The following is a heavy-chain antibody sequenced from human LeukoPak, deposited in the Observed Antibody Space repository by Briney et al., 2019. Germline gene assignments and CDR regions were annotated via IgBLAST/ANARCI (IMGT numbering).Heavy chain of an antibody. J-gene: IGHJ3*02. CDR3: ARIYGRGWGSDAFDI. CDR1: GFTFSSNE. D-gene: IGHD6-19*01. CDR2: ITSTGTTI. V-gene: IGHV3-48*03. Sequence: GGSLRLSCAAAGFTFSSNEMTWVRQAPGKGLEWVSYITSTGTTIHYADSVKGRFTISRDNAKNSLFLQMNSLRAEDAAVYYCARIYGRGWGSDAFDIWGQGTMVTVSS.